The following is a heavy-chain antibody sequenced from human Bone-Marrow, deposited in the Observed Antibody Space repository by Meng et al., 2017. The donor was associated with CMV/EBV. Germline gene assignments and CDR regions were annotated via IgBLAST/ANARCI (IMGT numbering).Heavy chain of an antibody. CDR3: ARGGSSNPYYYYGMDV. V-gene: IGHV3-30-3*01. J-gene: IGHJ6*02. CDR1: GFTFSSYA. D-gene: IGHD2-2*01. CDR2: ISYDGSNK. Sequence: GESLKISCAASGFTFSSYAMHWVRQAPGKGLEWVAVISYDGSNKYYADSVKGRFTISRDNAKNTLYLQMNSLRAEDTAVYYCARGGSSNPYYYYGMDVWGQGTTVTVSS.